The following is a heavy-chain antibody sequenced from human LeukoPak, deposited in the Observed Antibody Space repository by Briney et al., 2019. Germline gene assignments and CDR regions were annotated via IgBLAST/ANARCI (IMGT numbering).Heavy chain of an antibody. J-gene: IGHJ4*02. CDR2: VSHDGSNK. D-gene: IGHD1/OR15-1a*01. V-gene: IGHV3-30*04. Sequence: QPGGSLRLSCAASGFTFSNFPMQWVRQAPGKGLEWVAVVSHDGSNKYYADSVKGRFTISSDNSKNTLYLQVSSLRPDDTAVYYCARDLLAGTGGDYWGQGTLVTVSS. CDR1: GFTFSNFP. CDR3: ARDLLAGTGGDY.